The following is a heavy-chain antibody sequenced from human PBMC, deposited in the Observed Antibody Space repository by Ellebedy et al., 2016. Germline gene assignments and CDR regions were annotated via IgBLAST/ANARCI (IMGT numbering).Heavy chain of an antibody. V-gene: IGHV3-21*01. D-gene: IGHD3-22*01. CDR3: AREARPDRAFDI. CDR2: ISSSSSYI. Sequence: GGSLRLSXAASGFTFSSYGMHWVRQAPGKGLEWVSSISSSSSYIYYADSVKGRFTISRDNAKNSLYLQMNSLRAEDTAVYYCAREARPDRAFDIWGQGTMVTVSS. CDR1: GFTFSSYG. J-gene: IGHJ3*02.